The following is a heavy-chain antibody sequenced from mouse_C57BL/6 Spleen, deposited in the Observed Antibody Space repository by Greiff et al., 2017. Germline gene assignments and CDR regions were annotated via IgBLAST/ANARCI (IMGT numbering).Heavy chain of an antibody. CDR1: GYSFTGYF. J-gene: IGHJ1*03. CDR3: ARGFITTVGSYWYFDV. Sequence: EVQLQESGPELVKPGASVKISCKASGYSFTGYFMNWVMQSHGKSLEWIGRINPYNGDTFYNQKFKGKATLTVDKSSSTAHMELRSLTSEDSAVYYCARGFITTVGSYWYFDVWGTGTTVTVSS. CDR2: INPYNGDT. V-gene: IGHV1-20*01. D-gene: IGHD1-1*01.